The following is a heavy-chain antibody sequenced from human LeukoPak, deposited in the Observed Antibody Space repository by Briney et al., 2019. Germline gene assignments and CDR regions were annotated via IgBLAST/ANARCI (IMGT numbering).Heavy chain of an antibody. J-gene: IGHJ3*02. CDR2: IHYGGRA. CDR1: GDSISGSGHF. CDR3: ARVNGGDAFDI. Sequence: PSETLSLTCTVSGDSISGSGHFWGWIRQPPGKGLEWIGSIHYGGRASYFPSLESRVTISVDTSKNQFSLKVTSLTAADTAVHYCARVNGGDAFDIWGQGKMVTVSS. V-gene: IGHV4-39*01. D-gene: IGHD3-10*01.